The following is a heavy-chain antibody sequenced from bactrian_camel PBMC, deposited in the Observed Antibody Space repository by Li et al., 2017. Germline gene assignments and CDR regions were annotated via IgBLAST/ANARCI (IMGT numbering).Heavy chain of an antibody. Sequence: EVQLVESGGGSVRAGGSLRLSCAASGYTPTIGCMIWFRQAPGKGLKWVSAIVAGGDTTYYDDSVKGRFTISRDNAKNTVYLQMNSLKPEDTAVYYCAARAGYGLGCRAGENEYNYWGQGTQVTVS. CDR2: IVAGGDTT. V-gene: IGHV3S40*01. D-gene: IGHD5*01. CDR3: AARAGYGLGCRAGENEYNY. J-gene: IGHJ4*01. CDR1: GYTPTIGC.